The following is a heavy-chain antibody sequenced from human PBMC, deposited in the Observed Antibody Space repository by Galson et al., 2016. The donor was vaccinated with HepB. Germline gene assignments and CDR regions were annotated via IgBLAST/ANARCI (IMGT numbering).Heavy chain of an antibody. CDR1: GFTLSNYA. J-gene: IGHJ4*02. Sequence: SLRLSCAASGFTLSNYAMNWVRQAPGKGLQWVSAISGSGGNTYYTDSVKGRFTISRDNSRNTLYLQMSSLRAEDSAVYHCAVSSGDFELWGQGALVTVSS. CDR2: ISGSGGNT. CDR3: AVSSGDFEL. D-gene: IGHD6-19*01. V-gene: IGHV3-23*01.